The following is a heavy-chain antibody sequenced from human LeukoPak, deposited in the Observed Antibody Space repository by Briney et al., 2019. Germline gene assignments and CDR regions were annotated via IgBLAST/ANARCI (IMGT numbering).Heavy chain of an antibody. J-gene: IGHJ4*02. CDR1: GYTFTGYY. CDR2: INPNSGGT. Sequence: ASVKVSCKASGYTFTGYYMHWVRQAPGQGLEWMGWINPNSGGTNYAQKFQGRVTMTRDTSISTAYMELSRLRSGDTAVYYCARANTDFWSGYSTDYWGQGTLVTVSS. D-gene: IGHD3-3*01. CDR3: ARANTDFWSGYSTDY. V-gene: IGHV1-2*02.